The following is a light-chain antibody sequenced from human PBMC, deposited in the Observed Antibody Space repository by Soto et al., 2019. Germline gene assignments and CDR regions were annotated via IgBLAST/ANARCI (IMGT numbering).Light chain of an antibody. CDR3: AAWDDSLNGYV. CDR1: SSDVGSYNR. Sequence: QSALTQPPSVSGSPGQSVTISCTGTSSDVGSYNRVSWYQQPPGTAPKLMIYEVSNRPSGVPDRFSGSKSGTSASLAISGLQSEDEADYYCAAWDDSLNGYVFGTGTKLTVL. J-gene: IGLJ1*01. V-gene: IGLV2-18*01. CDR2: EVS.